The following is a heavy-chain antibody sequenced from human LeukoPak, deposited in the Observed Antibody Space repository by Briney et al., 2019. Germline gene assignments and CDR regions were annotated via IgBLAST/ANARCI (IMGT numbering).Heavy chain of an antibody. CDR3: AGPGDSSSWYVWWFDP. D-gene: IGHD6-13*01. J-gene: IGHJ5*02. CDR1: GYTFTDYY. CDR2: IIPILGIA. V-gene: IGHV1-69*02. Sequence: ASVKVSCKASGYTFTDYYINWVRQAPGQGLEWMGRIIPILGIANYAQKFQGRVTITADKSTSTAYMELSSLRSEDTAVYYCAGPGDSSSWYVWWFDPWGQGTLVTVSS.